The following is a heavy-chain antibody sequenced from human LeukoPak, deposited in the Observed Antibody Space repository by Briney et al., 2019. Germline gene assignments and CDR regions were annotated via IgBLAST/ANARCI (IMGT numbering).Heavy chain of an antibody. CDR1: GHTFTGYY. J-gene: IGHJ4*02. V-gene: IGHV1-2*02. Sequence: GASVKVSCKASGHTFTGYYMHWVRQAPGQGLEWMGWINPNSGGTNYAQKFQGRVTMTRDTSISTAYMELSRLRSDDTAVYYCATSSGITMVRGVPWDWGQGTLVTVSS. CDR2: INPNSGGT. CDR3: ATSSGITMVRGVPWD. D-gene: IGHD3-10*01.